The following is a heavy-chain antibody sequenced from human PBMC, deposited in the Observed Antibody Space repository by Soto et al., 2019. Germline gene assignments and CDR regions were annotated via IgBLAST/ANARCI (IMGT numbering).Heavy chain of an antibody. CDR2: ISTYNGNT. CDR3: ARDAGTDWFDP. J-gene: IGHJ5*02. Sequence: QVQLVQSGAEVEKPGASVKVSCKASGYTFTSYAISWARQAPGQGLEWMGRISTYNGNTNYAQKRQGRVTLTTDTSTSTAYMELRSLRSDDTAVYYCARDAGTDWFDPWGQGILVTVAS. CDR1: GYTFTSYA. V-gene: IGHV1-18*01. D-gene: IGHD6-13*01.